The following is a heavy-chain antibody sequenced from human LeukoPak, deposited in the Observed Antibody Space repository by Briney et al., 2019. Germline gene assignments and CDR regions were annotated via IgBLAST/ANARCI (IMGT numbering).Heavy chain of an antibody. CDR3: ARNDLESYYYYGMDV. Sequence: ASVKVSCKASGYTFTSYGIGWVRQAPGQGLEWMGWISAYNGNANYAQKLQGRVTMTTDTSTSTAYMELRSLRSDDTAVYYCARNDLESYYYYGMDVWGQGTTVTVSS. J-gene: IGHJ6*02. V-gene: IGHV1-18*01. CDR2: ISAYNGNA. CDR1: GYTFTSYG. D-gene: IGHD1-1*01.